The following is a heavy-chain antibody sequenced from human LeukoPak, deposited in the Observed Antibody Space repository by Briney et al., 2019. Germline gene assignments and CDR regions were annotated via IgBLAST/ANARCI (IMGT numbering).Heavy chain of an antibody. J-gene: IGHJ4*02. V-gene: IGHV3-23*01. D-gene: IGHD5-18*01. CDR3: ARDFKWIQLWSY. CDR2: ISDSGGST. CDR1: GFTFSNFA. Sequence: GGSLRLSCAASGFTFSNFAMGWVRQAPGKGLEWVSSISDSGGSTYYADSVRGRFTISRDNSKNTLYLQMNSLRAEDTAVYYCARDFKWIQLWSYWGQGTLVTVSS.